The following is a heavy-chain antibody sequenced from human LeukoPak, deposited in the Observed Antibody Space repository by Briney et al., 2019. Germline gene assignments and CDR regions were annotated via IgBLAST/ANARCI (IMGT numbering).Heavy chain of an antibody. V-gene: IGHV4-30-2*01. Sequence: PSDTLSLTCAISGGSISSGGYSWNWIRQPPGKGLQWIGYIYLSGTTYYNPSLKGRVIISVDRSKNQFSLKLSSVTAADTAVYYCARGRGWESGLFDSWGQGTLVTVSS. D-gene: IGHD1-26*01. CDR3: ARGRGWESGLFDS. CDR2: IYLSGTT. J-gene: IGHJ4*02. CDR1: GGSISSGGYS.